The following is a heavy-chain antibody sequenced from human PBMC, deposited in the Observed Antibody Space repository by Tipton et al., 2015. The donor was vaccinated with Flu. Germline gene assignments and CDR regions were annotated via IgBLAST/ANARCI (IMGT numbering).Heavy chain of an antibody. Sequence: QLVQSGAEMKKPGASVKVSCKASGYTFTGYYMHWVRQAPGQGLEWMGWINPNSGGTNYAQKFPGRVTMTRDTSISTAYMELSRLRSDDTAVYYCARVPLGGYQLPLGVDAFDIWGQGTMVTVSS. J-gene: IGHJ3*02. CDR2: INPNSGGT. D-gene: IGHD2-2*01. CDR1: GYTFTGYY. V-gene: IGHV1-2*02. CDR3: ARVPLGGYQLPLGVDAFDI.